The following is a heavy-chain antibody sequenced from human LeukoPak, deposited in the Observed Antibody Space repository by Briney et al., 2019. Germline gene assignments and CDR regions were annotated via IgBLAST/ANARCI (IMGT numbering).Heavy chain of an antibody. V-gene: IGHV4-59*01. D-gene: IGHD2-15*01. CDR2: IYYSGST. CDR3: ARDGYCSGGSCYPMDV. Sequence: SETLSLTCTVSGGSLSSYYWSWIRQPPGKGLEWIGYIYYSGSTNHNPSLKSRVTISVDTSKNQFSLKLSSVTAADTAVYYCARDGYCSGGSCYPMDVWGKGTTVTISS. J-gene: IGHJ6*03. CDR1: GGSLSSYY.